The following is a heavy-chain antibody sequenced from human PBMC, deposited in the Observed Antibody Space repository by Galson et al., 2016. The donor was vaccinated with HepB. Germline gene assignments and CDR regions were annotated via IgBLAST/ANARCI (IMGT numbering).Heavy chain of an antibody. CDR3: ARALYWNHFDH. CDR2: INHGGVT. D-gene: IGHD2/OR15-2a*01. Sequence: SETLSLTCAMSGGSFSGYYWNWIRQTPGKGLEWIGEINHGGVTTYNAALNSRVTISVDRSLNQVSLTLSALTAADTAMYFCARALYWNHFDHWGQGALVTVSS. J-gene: IGHJ4*02. V-gene: IGHV4-34*01. CDR1: GGSFSGYY.